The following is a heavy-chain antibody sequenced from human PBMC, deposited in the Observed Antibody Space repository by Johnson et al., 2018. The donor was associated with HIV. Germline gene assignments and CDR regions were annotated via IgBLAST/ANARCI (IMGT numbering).Heavy chain of an antibody. CDR1: GYTSSDYG. Sequence: QVQLVQSGAEVTKPGASVKVSCSASGYTSSDYGINWVRQAPGQGLEWMGWSNGYNGDTKNTQNLQGRVTMTTDTSTGTAYMELKSLRSDDTAIYYCASQWNGDAGAFDTWGKGTMVNVSS. J-gene: IGHJ3*02. CDR2: SNGYNGDT. V-gene: IGHV1-18*04. CDR3: ASQWNGDAGAFDT. D-gene: IGHD1-1*01.